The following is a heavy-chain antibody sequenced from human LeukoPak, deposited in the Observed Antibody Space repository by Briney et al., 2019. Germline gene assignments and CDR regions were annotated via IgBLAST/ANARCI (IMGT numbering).Heavy chain of an antibody. D-gene: IGHD2-15*01. CDR2: INHSGST. Sequence: SETLSPTCAVYGGSFSGYYWSWIRQPPGKGLEWIGEINHSGSTNYNPSLKSRVTISVDTSKNQFSLKLSSVTAADTAVYYCARGRGRVYCSGGSCYSNLYYYYGMDVWGQGTTVTVSS. CDR1: GGSFSGYY. V-gene: IGHV4-34*01. J-gene: IGHJ6*02. CDR3: ARGRGRVYCSGGSCYSNLYYYYGMDV.